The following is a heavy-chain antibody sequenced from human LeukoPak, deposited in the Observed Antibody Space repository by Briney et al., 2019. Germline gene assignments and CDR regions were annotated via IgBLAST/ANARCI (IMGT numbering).Heavy chain of an antibody. Sequence: GGSLRLSCAASGFTFDDYAMHWVRQAPGKGLEWVSGISWNSGSIGYADSVKGRFTISRDNAKNSLYLQMNSLRAEDTALYYCAKDTAGGSYGSYYYGMDVWGQGTTVTVSS. J-gene: IGHJ6*02. V-gene: IGHV3-9*01. CDR1: GFTFDDYA. CDR3: AKDTAGGSYGSYYYGMDV. CDR2: ISWNSGSI. D-gene: IGHD1-26*01.